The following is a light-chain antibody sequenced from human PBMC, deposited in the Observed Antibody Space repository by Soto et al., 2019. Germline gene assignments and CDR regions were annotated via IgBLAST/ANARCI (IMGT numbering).Light chain of an antibody. CDR1: SSDVGAYNY. CDR3: CSYTNSAYV. V-gene: IGLV2-11*01. CDR2: DVS. Sequence: QSVLTQPRSVSGSPGQSVTISCTGTSSDVGAYNYVSWYQQHPAKAPNLMIYDVSKRPSGVPDRFSGSKSGNTASLTISGXQAEDEGDYYCCSYTNSAYVFGTGTKLTVL. J-gene: IGLJ1*01.